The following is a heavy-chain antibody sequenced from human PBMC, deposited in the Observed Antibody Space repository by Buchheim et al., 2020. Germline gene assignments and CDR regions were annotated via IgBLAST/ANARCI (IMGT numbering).Heavy chain of an antibody. CDR1: GYTFTSYY. CDR3: AGDYCSGGSCRGINWYFDL. V-gene: IGHV1-46*01. Sequence: QVQLVQSGAEVKKPGASVKVSCKASGYTFTSYYMHWVRQAPGQGLEWMGIINPSGGSTSYAQKFQGRVTMTRDTSTSTIYLELSSMRSEDTAVYYCAGDYCSGGSCRGINWYFDLWGRGTL. D-gene: IGHD2-15*01. J-gene: IGHJ2*01. CDR2: INPSGGST.